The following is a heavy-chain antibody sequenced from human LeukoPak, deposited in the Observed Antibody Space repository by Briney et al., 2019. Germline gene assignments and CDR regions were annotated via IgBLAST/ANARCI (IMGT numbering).Heavy chain of an antibody. CDR3: ARAPEGAAAGTNY. Sequence: GGSLRLSCAASGFTFSSYEMNWVRQAPGKGLKWVSYISSSGSTIYYADSVKGRFTISRDNAKNSLYLQMNSLRAEDTAVYYCARAPEGAAAGTNYWGQGTLVTVSS. CDR2: ISSSGSTI. CDR1: GFTFSSYE. V-gene: IGHV3-48*03. D-gene: IGHD6-13*01. J-gene: IGHJ4*02.